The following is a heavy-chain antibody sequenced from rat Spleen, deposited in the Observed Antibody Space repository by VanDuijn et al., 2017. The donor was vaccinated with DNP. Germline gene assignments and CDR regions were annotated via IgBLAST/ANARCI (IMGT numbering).Heavy chain of an antibody. Sequence: EVQLQESGPGLVKPSQSLSLTCSVTGYSITNNYWGWIRKFPGNEMEWIGPINSRDDTAYNPSLRSRVSITKDTSTNQFFLQLNSVSTDDTATYYCARWRIGPHYFDYWGQGVMVTVSS. J-gene: IGHJ2*01. D-gene: IGHD1-11*01. V-gene: IGHV3-1*01. CDR1: GYSITNNY. CDR2: INSRDDT. CDR3: ARWRIGPHYFDY.